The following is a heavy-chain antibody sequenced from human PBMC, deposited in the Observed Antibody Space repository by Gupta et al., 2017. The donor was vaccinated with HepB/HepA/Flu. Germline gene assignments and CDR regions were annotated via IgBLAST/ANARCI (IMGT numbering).Heavy chain of an antibody. D-gene: IGHD2-21*01. CDR1: GFTFSCYA. CDR3: ARVGSRSMDVIRLWLDN. CDR2: IWYDGSNK. Sequence: QVQLVESGRGVVQPGTSLRLSCAASGFTFSCYAMHWVSQAPGKGLEGVAVIWYDGSNKYYTDSVKGRFTISRDNSENTVYLQMNSLRAEDTAVYYCARVGSRSMDVIRLWLDNWVQGPRVTVSS. V-gene: IGHV3-33*01. J-gene: IGHJ4*02.